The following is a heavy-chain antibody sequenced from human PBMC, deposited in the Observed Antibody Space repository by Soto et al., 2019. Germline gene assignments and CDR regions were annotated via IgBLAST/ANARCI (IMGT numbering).Heavy chain of an antibody. V-gene: IGHV3-53*01. Sequence: EVQLVESGGGLIQPGGSLRLSCAASGFTVISTYMSWVRQAPGKGLEWVSFIYSGGSTYYADSVKGRFTISRDNSKNTLYLQMNSLRVEDTAVYYGARGGQVLGGMDVWGQGNTVTVSS. CDR2: IYSGGST. CDR1: GFTVISTY. CDR3: ARGGQVLGGMDV. D-gene: IGHD6-6*01. J-gene: IGHJ6*02.